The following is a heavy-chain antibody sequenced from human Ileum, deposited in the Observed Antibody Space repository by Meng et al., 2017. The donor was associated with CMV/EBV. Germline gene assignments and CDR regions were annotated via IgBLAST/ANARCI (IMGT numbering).Heavy chain of an antibody. D-gene: IGHD2-8*01. CDR2: ISYSGNT. Sequence: SETLSLTCAVSGASVSRDYYYWSWIRQPPGKGLEWVAYISYSGNTNSNPSLKSRVSISADAAKNLFSLRLTSVTTADTAVYYCARGWADIRLSGVMDLWGQGNTV. V-gene: IGHV4-61*01. CDR3: ARGWADIRLSGVMDL. CDR1: GASVSRDYYY. J-gene: IGHJ6*01.